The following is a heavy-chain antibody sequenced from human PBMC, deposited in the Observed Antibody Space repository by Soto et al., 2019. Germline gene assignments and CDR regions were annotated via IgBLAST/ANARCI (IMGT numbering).Heavy chain of an antibody. V-gene: IGHV6-1*01. J-gene: IGHJ6*03. D-gene: IGHD2-2*01. CDR3: ARDLGLIVVVPYMDV. CDR1: WDSVSSDSAA. CDR2: AYYRSKWYI. Sequence: SQTLSLTCAISWDSVSSDSAAWNWIRQSPSRGLEWLGRAYYRSKWYIEYAPSVNSRITIDPDTSKNQLSLQLISVNPEDTAVYYCARDLGLIVVVPYMDVWGKGTTVTVSS.